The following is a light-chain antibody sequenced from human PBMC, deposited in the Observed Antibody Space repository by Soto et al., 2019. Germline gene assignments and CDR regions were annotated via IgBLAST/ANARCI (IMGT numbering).Light chain of an antibody. J-gene: IGKJ5*01. CDR2: GAS. Sequence: EIVLTQSPGTLSLSPGERATLSCRASQSVSSSYLAWYQQQPGQAPRLLIYGASSRATCIPDRFSGSGSGTDFTLNISRLEPEDFAVYYCQQYGSSPITFGQGTRLEIK. CDR1: QSVSSSY. CDR3: QQYGSSPIT. V-gene: IGKV3-20*01.